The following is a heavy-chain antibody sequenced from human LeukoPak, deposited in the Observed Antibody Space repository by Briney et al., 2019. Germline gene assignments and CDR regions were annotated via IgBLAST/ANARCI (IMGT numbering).Heavy chain of an antibody. D-gene: IGHD3-10*01. Sequence: GGSLRLSCAAPGFTFDDYGMSWVRQAPGKGLEWVSGINWNGGSTGYADSVKGRFTISRDNAKNSLYLQMNSLRAEDTALYHCARVARNWFGDILADYYYYGMDVWGQGTTVTVSS. J-gene: IGHJ6*02. CDR3: ARVARNWFGDILADYYYYGMDV. CDR1: GFTFDDYG. V-gene: IGHV3-20*01. CDR2: INWNGGST.